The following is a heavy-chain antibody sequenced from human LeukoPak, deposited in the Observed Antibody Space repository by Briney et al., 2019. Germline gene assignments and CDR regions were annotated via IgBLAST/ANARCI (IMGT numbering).Heavy chain of an antibody. Sequence: GGSLRLSCAASGFTFSSYAMSRVRQAPGKGLEWVSAISGSGGSTYYADSVKGRFTISRDNSKNTLYLQMNSLRAEDTAVYYCAKDVYYYDSSGPATPYYFDYWGQGTLVTVSS. D-gene: IGHD3-22*01. CDR2: ISGSGGST. V-gene: IGHV3-23*01. CDR1: GFTFSSYA. J-gene: IGHJ4*02. CDR3: AKDVYYYDSSGPATPYYFDY.